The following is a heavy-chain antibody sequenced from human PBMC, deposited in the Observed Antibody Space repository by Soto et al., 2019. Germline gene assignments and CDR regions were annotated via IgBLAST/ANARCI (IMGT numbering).Heavy chain of an antibody. CDR1: GYTCTIYD. CDR3: ARGMRLGELPHDY. CDR2: MNPNSGNT. D-gene: IGHD3-16*01. Sequence: GASVKVSCKASGYTCTIYDINCVLQSTGQGLEWMGWMNPNSGNTGYAQKFQGRVTMTRNTSISTAYMELSSLRSEDTAVYYCARGMRLGELPHDYWGQGTLVTVSS. J-gene: IGHJ4*02. V-gene: IGHV1-8*01.